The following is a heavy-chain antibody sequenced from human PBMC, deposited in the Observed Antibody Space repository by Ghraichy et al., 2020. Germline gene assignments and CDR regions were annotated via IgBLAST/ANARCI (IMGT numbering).Heavy chain of an antibody. CDR3: ARDRGDSSGWDAFDI. CDR2: IYHSGST. V-gene: IGHV4-30-2*01. J-gene: IGHJ3*02. CDR1: GGSISSGGYS. D-gene: IGHD3-22*01. Sequence: SETLSLTCAISGGSISSGGYSWSWIRQPPGKGLEWIGYIYHSGSTYYNPSLKSRVTISVDRSKNQFSLKLSSVTAADTAVYYCARDRGDSSGWDAFDIWGQGTMVTVSS.